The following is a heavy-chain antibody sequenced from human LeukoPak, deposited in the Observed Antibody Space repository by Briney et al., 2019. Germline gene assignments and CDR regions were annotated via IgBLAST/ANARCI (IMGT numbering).Heavy chain of an antibody. CDR1: GGSVSSGSYY. CDR2: IYYSGST. CDR3: ARDGDY. J-gene: IGHJ4*02. Sequence: SETLSLTCTVSGGSVSSGSYYWSWIRHPPGKGLEWIGYIYYSGSTNYNPSLKSRVTISADTSKNQFSLKLSSVTAADTAVYYCARDGDYWGQGTLVTVSS. V-gene: IGHV4-61*01.